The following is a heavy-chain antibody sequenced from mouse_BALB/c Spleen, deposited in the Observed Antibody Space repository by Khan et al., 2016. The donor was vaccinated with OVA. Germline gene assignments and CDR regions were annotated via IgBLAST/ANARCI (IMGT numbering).Heavy chain of an antibody. V-gene: IGHV1S81*02. CDR1: GYTFTSYY. D-gene: IGHD1-1*01. CDR3: TRRGSSDWYFDV. J-gene: IGHJ1*01. Sequence: VQLQQSGAELVKPGASVKLSCKASGYTFTSYYMYWVKQRPGQGLEWIGEINPSNGGTNFNEKFKSKATLTVDTSSSTAYMQLSSLTSEDSAVYYCTRRGSSDWYFDVWGAGTTVTVSS. CDR2: INPSNGGT.